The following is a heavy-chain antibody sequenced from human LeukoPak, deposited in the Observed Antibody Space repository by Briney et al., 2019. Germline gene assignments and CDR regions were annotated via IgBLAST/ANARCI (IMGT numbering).Heavy chain of an antibody. Sequence: ASVKVSCKASGYTFTSYYMHWVRQAPGQGLEWMGIINPSGGSTSYAQKFQGRDTMTRDTSTSTVYMELSSLRSEDTAVYYCARDHGAVVAEYYFDYWGQGTLVTVSS. CDR2: INPSGGST. J-gene: IGHJ4*02. CDR3: ARDHGAVVAEYYFDY. D-gene: IGHD2-15*01. V-gene: IGHV1-46*01. CDR1: GYTFTSYY.